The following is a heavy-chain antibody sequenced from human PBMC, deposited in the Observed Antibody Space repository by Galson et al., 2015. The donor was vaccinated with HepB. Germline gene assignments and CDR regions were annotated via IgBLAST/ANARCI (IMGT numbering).Heavy chain of an antibody. J-gene: IGHJ6*03. CDR1: GYTFTGYY. V-gene: IGHV1-2*02. CDR3: ARVAAAAGTVYYYDCMDV. D-gene: IGHD6-13*01. Sequence: SVKVSCKASGYTFTGYYMHWVRQAPGQGLEWMGWINPNSGGTNYAQTFQGRVTMTRDTSISTAYMELSRLRSDDTAVYYCARVAAAAGTVYYYDCMDVWGKGTTVTVSS. CDR2: INPNSGGT.